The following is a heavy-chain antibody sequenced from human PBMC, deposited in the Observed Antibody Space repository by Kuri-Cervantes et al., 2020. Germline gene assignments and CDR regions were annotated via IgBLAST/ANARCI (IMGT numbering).Heavy chain of an antibody. V-gene: IGHV1-3*01. Sequence: ASVKVSCKPSGYTFADYVIHWVRQAPGHRLEWMGWINAGNGKTKYSQNFEVRVNITRDTSASTVYMELSSLRSEDTAVYYCARDAPYSSGWYVYFQHWGQGTLVTGSS. CDR1: GYTFADYV. D-gene: IGHD6-19*01. CDR3: ARDAPYSSGWYVYFQH. CDR2: INAGNGKT. J-gene: IGHJ1*01.